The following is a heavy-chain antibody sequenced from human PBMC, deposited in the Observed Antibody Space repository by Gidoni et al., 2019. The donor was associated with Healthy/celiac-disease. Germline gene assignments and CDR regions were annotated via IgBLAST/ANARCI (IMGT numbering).Heavy chain of an antibody. V-gene: IGHV1-3*01. CDR3: ARDRGRWLQPDWYFDL. Sequence: QVQLVQSGAEVKKPGASVKVSCKASGYTFTSYAMHWVRQAPGQRLEWMGWINAGNGNTKYSQKFQGRVTITRDTSASTAYMELSSLRSEDTAVYYCARDRGRWLQPDWYFDLWGRGTLVTVSS. J-gene: IGHJ2*01. D-gene: IGHD5-18*01. CDR2: INAGNGNT. CDR1: GYTFTSYA.